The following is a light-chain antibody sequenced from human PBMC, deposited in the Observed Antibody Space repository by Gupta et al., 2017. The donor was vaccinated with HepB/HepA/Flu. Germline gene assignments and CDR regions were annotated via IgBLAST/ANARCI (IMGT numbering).Light chain of an antibody. Sequence: DIQMTQSPSSLSASVGDRVTITCQASQDISNYLNWYQQKPGTAPELLIYDASNLETGVPSRFSGSGSGTDFTFTISSLQPEDIATYYCQQYDNLSITFGQGTRLEIK. J-gene: IGKJ5*01. CDR2: DAS. CDR3: QQYDNLSIT. V-gene: IGKV1-33*01. CDR1: QDISNY.